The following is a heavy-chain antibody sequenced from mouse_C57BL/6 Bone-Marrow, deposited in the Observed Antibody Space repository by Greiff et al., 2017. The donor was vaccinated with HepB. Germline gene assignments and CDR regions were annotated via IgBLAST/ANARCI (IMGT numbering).Heavy chain of an antibody. J-gene: IGHJ1*03. V-gene: IGHV1-50*01. CDR1: GYTFTSYW. CDR2: IDPSDSYT. CDR3: ARRLRRGTGYFDV. D-gene: IGHD2-2*01. Sequence: QQSCKASGYTFTSYWMQWVKQRPGQGLEWIGEIDPSDSYTNYNQKFKGKATLTVDTSSSTAYMQLSSLTSEDSAVYYCARRLRRGTGYFDVWGTGTTVTVSS.